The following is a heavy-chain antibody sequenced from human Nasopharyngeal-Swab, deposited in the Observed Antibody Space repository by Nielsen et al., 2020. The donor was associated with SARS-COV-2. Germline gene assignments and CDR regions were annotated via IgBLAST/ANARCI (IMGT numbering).Heavy chain of an antibody. D-gene: IGHD6-19*01. Sequence: SVKVSCKASGFTFTSSALQWVRQARGQRLEWIGWIVVPNGNTNYAQKFQERVTINRDMSTSTAYMELRSLRSEDTAVYYCATGAAVAGTPISYYYYYGMDVWGQGTTVIVSS. CDR2: IVVPNGNT. V-gene: IGHV1-58*01. CDR3: ATGAAVAGTPISYYYYYGMDV. J-gene: IGHJ6*02. CDR1: GFTFTSSA.